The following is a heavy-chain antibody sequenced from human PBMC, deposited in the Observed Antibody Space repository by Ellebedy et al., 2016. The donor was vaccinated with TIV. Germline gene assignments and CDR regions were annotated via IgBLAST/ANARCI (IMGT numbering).Heavy chain of an antibody. V-gene: IGHV3-15*07. CDR3: TTDGPGYGDYEAFDI. CDR2: IKSKTDGGTT. J-gene: IGHJ3*02. Sequence: PGGSLRLSCAASGFTFSNACMNWVRQAPGKGLEWVGRIKSKTDGGTTDYAAPVKGRFTISRDDSKNTLYLQMNSLKTEDTAVYYCTTDGPGYGDYEAFDIWGQGTMVTVSS. D-gene: IGHD4-17*01. CDR1: GFTFSNAC.